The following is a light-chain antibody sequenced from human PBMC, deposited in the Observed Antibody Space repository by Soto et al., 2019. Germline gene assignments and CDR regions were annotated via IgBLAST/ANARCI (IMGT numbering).Light chain of an antibody. CDR2: WAS. V-gene: IGKV4-1*01. CDR3: QQYYSAPLT. J-gene: IGKJ4*01. CDR1: QSILYNSNNKNY. Sequence: DIVMTQSPDSLAVSLGERATINCKSSQSILYNSNNKNYLAWFQQKPGQPPKLLIHWASTRESGVRDRFSGSGSGTDFTLTISTLQAEDVAVYYCQQYYSAPLTFGGGTKVDI.